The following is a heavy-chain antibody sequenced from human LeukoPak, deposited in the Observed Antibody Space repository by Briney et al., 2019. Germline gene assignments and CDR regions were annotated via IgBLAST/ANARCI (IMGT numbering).Heavy chain of an antibody. CDR1: GFTFSSYG. V-gene: IGHV3-30*02. CDR3: AKGAGITIFGVAAY. Sequence: GGSLRLSCAASGFTFSSYGMHWVRQAPGKGLEWVAFIRYDGSNKYYADSVKGRFTISRDNSKNTLYLQMNSLRAEDTAVYYCAKGAGITIFGVAAYWGQGTLVTVSS. CDR2: IRYDGSNK. J-gene: IGHJ4*02. D-gene: IGHD3-3*01.